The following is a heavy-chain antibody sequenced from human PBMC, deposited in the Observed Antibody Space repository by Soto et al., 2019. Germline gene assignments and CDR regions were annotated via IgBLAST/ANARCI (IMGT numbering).Heavy chain of an antibody. D-gene: IGHD6-19*01. CDR3: ANGYSSGFGY. Sequence: EVQLLESGGGLVQPGGSLRLSCAASGFTFSSYDMSWVRQAPGKGLEWVSAISGSGGSTYYADSVKGRFTISRDNTKNTLYLQMNRLRDEDTAVYYCANGYSSGFGYWGQGTLVTVSS. CDR2: ISGSGGST. CDR1: GFTFSSYD. V-gene: IGHV3-23*01. J-gene: IGHJ4*02.